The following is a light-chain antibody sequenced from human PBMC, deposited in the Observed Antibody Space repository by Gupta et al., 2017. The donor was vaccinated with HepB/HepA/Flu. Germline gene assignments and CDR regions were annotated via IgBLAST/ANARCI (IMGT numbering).Light chain of an antibody. CDR2: WAS. CDR3: QQDDSTPPL. V-gene: IGKV4-1*01. Sequence: DIVMTQSPDSLAVSLGEKATINCKSSQSVLYSSNNKNYLAWYQQKPGQPPKLLIYWASTRESGVPDRFSGSGSGTDFTLTISSLQAEDVAVYYCQQDDSTPPLFGHGTKVDIK. CDR1: QSVLYSSNNKNY. J-gene: IGKJ3*01.